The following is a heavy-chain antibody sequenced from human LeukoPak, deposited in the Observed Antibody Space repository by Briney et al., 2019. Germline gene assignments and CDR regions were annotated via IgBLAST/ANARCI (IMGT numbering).Heavy chain of an antibody. CDR2: INTNTGNP. Sequence: GASVKVSCKASGYTFTSYAMNWVRQAPGQGLEWMGWINTNTGNPTYAQGFTGRFVFSLDTSVSTAYLQISSLKAEDTAVYYCARDHLILPNYDYVLDFDYWGQGTLVTVSS. V-gene: IGHV7-4-1*02. J-gene: IGHJ4*02. CDR1: GYTFTSYA. CDR3: ARDHLILPNYDYVLDFDY. D-gene: IGHD3-16*01.